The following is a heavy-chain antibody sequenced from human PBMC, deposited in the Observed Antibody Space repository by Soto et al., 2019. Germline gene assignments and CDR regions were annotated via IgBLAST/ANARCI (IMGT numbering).Heavy chain of an antibody. J-gene: IGHJ4*02. CDR1: GFTFSDYY. CDR2: IGASGAAA. D-gene: IGHD1-26*01. V-gene: IGHV3-11*01. Sequence: QVQLVESGGGLVKPGGSLRLSCAASGFTFSDYYMSWIRQAPGKGLEWVSGIGASGAAAYYADFVGGRFIISRDNSKNTLHLQMNSLRAEDTAVYYCAVRKTGSYFDYWGQGTLVTVSS. CDR3: AVRKTGSYFDY.